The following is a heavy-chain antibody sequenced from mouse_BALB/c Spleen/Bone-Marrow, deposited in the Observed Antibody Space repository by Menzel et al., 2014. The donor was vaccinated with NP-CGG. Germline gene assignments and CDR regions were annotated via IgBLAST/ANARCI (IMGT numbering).Heavy chain of an antibody. D-gene: IGHD1-1*01. CDR2: IWAGGST. J-gene: IGHJ4*01. CDR3: ARGSYYEGAMDY. CDR1: GFSLTSYG. V-gene: IGHV2-9*02. Sequence: VKLMESGPGLVAPSQSLSITCSVSGFSLTSYGVHWVRQPPGKVLEWLGVIWAGGSTNYNSALMSRLSISKDNSKSQVFLKMNSLQTDDTAMYYCARGSYYEGAMDYWGQGTSVTVSS.